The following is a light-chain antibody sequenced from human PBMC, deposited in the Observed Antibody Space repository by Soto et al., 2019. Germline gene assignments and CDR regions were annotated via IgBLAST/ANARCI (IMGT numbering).Light chain of an antibody. CDR2: DVS. CDR3: SSFVGGNTYV. Sequence: QSALTQPPSASGSPGQSVTLSCTGTSSDVGAYDYVCWYQQHPGKAPKLMIYDVSKRPSGIPDRFSGSKSGYTAFLTVSGLQAEDEADYYCSSFVGGNTYVFGTGTKLTVL. J-gene: IGLJ1*01. V-gene: IGLV2-8*01. CDR1: SSDVGAYDY.